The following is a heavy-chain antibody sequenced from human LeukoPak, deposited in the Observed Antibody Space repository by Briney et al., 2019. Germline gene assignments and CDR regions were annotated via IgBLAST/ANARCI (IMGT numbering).Heavy chain of an antibody. CDR3: ARGIAAAGVWFDP. V-gene: IGHV4-39*07. J-gene: IGHJ5*02. D-gene: IGHD6-13*01. CDR1: GGSISSSSYY. CDR2: IYYSGST. Sequence: PSETLSLTCTVSGGSISSSSYYWGWIRQPPGKGLEWIGSIYYSGSTYYNPSLKSRVTISVDTSKNQFSLKLSSVTAADTAVYYCARGIAAAGVWFDPWGQGTLVTVSS.